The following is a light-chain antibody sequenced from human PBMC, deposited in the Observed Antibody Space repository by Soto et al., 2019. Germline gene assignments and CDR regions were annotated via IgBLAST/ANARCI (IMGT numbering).Light chain of an antibody. Sequence: QPVLTQSPSASASLGASVKLTCTLSSGHSNYAIAWHQQQSEKGPRYLMKLNSDGSHSKGDGIPDRFSGSSSRAEPYLTISHLQSEDYADYYCQTCGSGIVVLGGGTQPTVL. CDR1: SGHSNYA. CDR2: LNSDGSH. J-gene: IGLJ2*01. V-gene: IGLV4-69*01. CDR3: QTCGSGIVV.